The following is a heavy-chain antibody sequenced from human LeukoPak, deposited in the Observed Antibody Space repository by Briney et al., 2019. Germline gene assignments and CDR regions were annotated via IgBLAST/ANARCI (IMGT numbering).Heavy chain of an antibody. J-gene: IGHJ4*02. V-gene: IGHV4-61*02. CDR1: GGSISSGTYY. CDR2: IYASGNT. D-gene: IGHD4-17*01. Sequence: SQTLSLTCTVSGGSISSGTYYWSWIRQPAGKGLEWIGRIYASGNTNYNPSLKSRVTISVDTSKNQFSLKLSSVTAADTAVYYCARDYGQEGEPDYWGQGTLVTVSS. CDR3: ARDYGQEGEPDY.